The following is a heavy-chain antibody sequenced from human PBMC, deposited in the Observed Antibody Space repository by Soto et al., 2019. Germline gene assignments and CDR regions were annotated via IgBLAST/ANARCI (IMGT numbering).Heavy chain of an antibody. Sequence: PGESLKISCKGSGYSFTSYWIGWVRQMPGKGLEWMGIIYPGDSDTRYSPSFQGQVTISADKSISTAYLQWSSLKASDTAMYYCARSSSVGTTDYYSYMDVWGKGTTVTVSS. CDR2: IYPGDSDT. V-gene: IGHV5-51*01. CDR3: ARSSSVGTTDYYSYMDV. CDR1: GYSFTSYW. J-gene: IGHJ6*03. D-gene: IGHD1-26*01.